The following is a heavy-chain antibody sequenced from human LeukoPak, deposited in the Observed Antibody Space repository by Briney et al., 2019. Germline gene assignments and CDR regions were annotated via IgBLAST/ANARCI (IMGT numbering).Heavy chain of an antibody. CDR1: GGTFSSYA. CDR3: AGDWSRITIFGVVRDV. D-gene: IGHD3-3*01. Sequence: GASVKVSCKASGGTFSSYAISWVRQAPGQGLEWVGSIIPIIGIANYAQKFQGRVTITADKSTSTAYMEMSSLRSEDTAVYYCAGDWSRITIFGVVRDVWGQRTTVTVSS. J-gene: IGHJ6*02. CDR2: IIPIIGIA. V-gene: IGHV1-69*04.